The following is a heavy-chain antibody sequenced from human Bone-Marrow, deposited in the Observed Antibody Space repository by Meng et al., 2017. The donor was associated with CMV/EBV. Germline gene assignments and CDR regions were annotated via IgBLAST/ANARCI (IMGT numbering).Heavy chain of an antibody. Sequence: SETLSLTCTVSGGSISSSSYYWGWIRQPPGKGLEWIGEINHSGSTNYIPSLKSRVTISVDTSKNQFSLKLSSVTAADTAVYYCARAPYSSSWGVWGQGTTVTVSS. V-gene: IGHV4-39*07. D-gene: IGHD6-13*01. CDR1: GGSISSSSYY. J-gene: IGHJ6*02. CDR2: INHSGST. CDR3: ARAPYSSSWGV.